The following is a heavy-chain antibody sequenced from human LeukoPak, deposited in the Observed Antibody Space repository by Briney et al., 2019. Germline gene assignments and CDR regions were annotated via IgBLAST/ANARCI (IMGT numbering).Heavy chain of an antibody. CDR1: GGTFSSYA. J-gene: IGHJ4*02. V-gene: IGHV1-69*13. CDR3: ARAPRIAAALDY. D-gene: IGHD6-13*01. Sequence: VASVKVSCKASGGTFSSYAISWVRQAPGQGLEWMGGIIPIFGTANYAQKFQGRVTITADESTSTAYMELSSLRSDDTAVYYCARAPRIAAALDYWGQGTLVTVSS. CDR2: IIPIFGTA.